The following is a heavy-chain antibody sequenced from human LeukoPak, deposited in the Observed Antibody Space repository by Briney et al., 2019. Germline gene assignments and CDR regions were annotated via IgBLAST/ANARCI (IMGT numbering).Heavy chain of an antibody. D-gene: IGHD4-17*01. J-gene: IGHJ4*02. CDR1: GFTFSSYG. CDR3: ARDQAPNYGDYVPFDY. CDR2: IRYDGSNK. Sequence: PGGSLRLSCAASGFTFSSYGMHWVRQAPGKGLEWVAFIRYDGSNKYYADSVKGRFTISRDNSKNTLYLQMNSLRAEDTAVYYCARDQAPNYGDYVPFDYWGQGTLVTVSS. V-gene: IGHV3-30*02.